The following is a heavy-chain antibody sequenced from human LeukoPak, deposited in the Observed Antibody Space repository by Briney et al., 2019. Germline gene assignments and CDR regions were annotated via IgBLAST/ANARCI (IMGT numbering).Heavy chain of an antibody. D-gene: IGHD2-2*01. V-gene: IGHV1-3*01. CDR1: GYTFISYA. Sequence: ASVKVSCKTSGYTFISYAIHWARQAPGHRLEWMGWIYAGNANTKYSQKFQGRVTITRDTSASTAYMELSSLRSEDTAVYYCARGYCSSTSCQYYFDYWGQGTLVTVSS. J-gene: IGHJ4*02. CDR3: ARGYCSSTSCQYYFDY. CDR2: IYAGNANT.